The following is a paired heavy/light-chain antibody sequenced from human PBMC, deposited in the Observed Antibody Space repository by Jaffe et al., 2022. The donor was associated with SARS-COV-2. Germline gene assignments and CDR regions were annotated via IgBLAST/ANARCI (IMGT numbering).Light chain of an antibody. V-gene: IGLV2-8*01. Sequence: QSALTQPPSASGSPGQSVTISCTGTSSDVGGYDHVSWYQQHPGKAPKLMIYEVTKRPSGVPDRFSGSKSGNTASLTVSGLQPEDEADYHCSSHAGSNNLVFGGGTKLTVL. J-gene: IGLJ3*02. CDR2: EVT. CDR3: SSHAGSNNLV. CDR1: SSDVGGYDH.
Heavy chain of an antibody. Sequence: QVQLVESGGGLVKPGGSLRLSCAASGLTFSDYYMSWIRQAPGKGLEWVSYISNSGNTIYYADSVKGRFTISRDNAKNSLYLQMNSLRAEDTAVYYCASNHYGGIDYWGQGTLVTVSS. CDR3: ASNHYGGIDY. CDR2: ISNSGNTI. J-gene: IGHJ4*02. V-gene: IGHV3-11*01. D-gene: IGHD4-17*01. CDR1: GLTFSDYY.